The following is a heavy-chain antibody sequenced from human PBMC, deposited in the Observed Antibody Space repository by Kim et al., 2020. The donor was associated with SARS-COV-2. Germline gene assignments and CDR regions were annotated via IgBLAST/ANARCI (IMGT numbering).Heavy chain of an antibody. CDR3: AKTRWDCRGPTCYSSYDS. CDR1: GYTFTTYA. CDR2: INTNTGNP. D-gene: IGHD2-15*01. V-gene: IGHV7-4-1*02. J-gene: IGHJ4*02. Sequence: ASVKVSCRTSGYTFTTYAIHWVRQAPGHGLEWMGWINTNTGNPTYAQGFTGRFVFSLDTSVSTTYLQISSLKPEDTAVYYCAKTRWDCRGPTCYSSYDSWGQGTLGTVSP.